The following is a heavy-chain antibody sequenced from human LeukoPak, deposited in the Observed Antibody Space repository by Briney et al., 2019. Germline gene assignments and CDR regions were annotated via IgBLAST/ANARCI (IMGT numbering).Heavy chain of an antibody. CDR1: GGSVSRGGYY. CDR2: TSYSGGA. Sequence: SETLSLTCTVSGGSVSRGGYYWSWIRQHPGQGLEWIGFTSYSGGAYYNPSLMSRITMSVDRSQNQFSLKLSSVTAADTAVYYCARDSSGWSQGIDYWGQGILVTVSS. D-gene: IGHD6-19*01. CDR3: ARDSSGWSQGIDY. J-gene: IGHJ4*02. V-gene: IGHV4-31*03.